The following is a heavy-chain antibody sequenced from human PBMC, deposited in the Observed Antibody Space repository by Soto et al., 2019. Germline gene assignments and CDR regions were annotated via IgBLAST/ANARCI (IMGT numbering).Heavy chain of an antibody. Sequence: EVQLLESGGGLVQPGGSLRLSCAASGFTFSSYAMSWVRQAPGKGLEWVSAISGSGGSTYYADSVKGRFTISRDNAKNTLYLQRNSLRAEDTAVYYCAKDGRSATTVTTRLRYWGQGTLVTVSS. CDR3: AKDGRSATTVTTRLRY. J-gene: IGHJ4*02. CDR2: ISGSGGST. D-gene: IGHD4-17*01. CDR1: GFTFSSYA. V-gene: IGHV3-23*01.